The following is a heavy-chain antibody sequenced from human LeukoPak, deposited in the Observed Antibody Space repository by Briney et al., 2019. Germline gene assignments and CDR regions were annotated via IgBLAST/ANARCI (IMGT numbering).Heavy chain of an antibody. CDR1: GFTFSSFE. J-gene: IGHJ3*01. V-gene: IGHV3-48*03. Sequence: GGSLRLSCVASGFTFSSFEVTWVRQGPGKGLEWVSHISSSGTTIYYADSVKGRFTISRDNAKNSLYLQMNSLRAEDTAVYYCARGLVGGSGTAFDVWGQGTTVTVSS. D-gene: IGHD3-10*01. CDR3: ARGLVGGSGTAFDV. CDR2: ISSSGTTI.